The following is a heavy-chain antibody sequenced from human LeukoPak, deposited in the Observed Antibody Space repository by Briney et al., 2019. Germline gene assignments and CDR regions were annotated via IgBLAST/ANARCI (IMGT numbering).Heavy chain of an antibody. V-gene: IGHV3-21*01. D-gene: IGHD3-22*01. CDR2: ISSSSSYI. CDR1: GFTFSSYS. Sequence: GGSLGLSCAASGFTFSSYSMNWVRQAPGKGLEWVSSISSSSSYIYYADSVKGRFTISRDNAKNSLYLQMNSLRAEDTAVYYCARDDGVITLDYWGQGTLVTVSS. J-gene: IGHJ4*02. CDR3: ARDDGVITLDY.